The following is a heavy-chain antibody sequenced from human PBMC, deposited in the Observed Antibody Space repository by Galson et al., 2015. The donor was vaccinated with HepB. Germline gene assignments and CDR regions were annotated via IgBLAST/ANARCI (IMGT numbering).Heavy chain of an antibody. Sequence: SLRLSCAASGFSFTNYGMHWARQGPGKGLEWVAVISCDGSKSNFADSVKGRFTISRDNSKNTVYLQMSSLRPEDTALYYCAKGGIAATTNWGQGTLVTVAS. J-gene: IGHJ4*02. CDR1: GFSFTNYG. CDR2: ISCDGSKS. V-gene: IGHV3-30*18. D-gene: IGHD6-13*01. CDR3: AKGGIAATTN.